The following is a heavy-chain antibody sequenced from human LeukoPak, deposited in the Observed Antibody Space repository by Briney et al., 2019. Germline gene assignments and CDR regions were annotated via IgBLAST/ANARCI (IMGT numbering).Heavy chain of an antibody. J-gene: IGHJ5*02. CDR3: ARSSLRDYYDRSGYYVPTT. V-gene: IGHV4-59*01. CDR2: IYYSGST. Sequence: PSETLSLTRPVSGGSISGYYWSWIRPPPGKGLAWMGFIYYSGSTNYNPSLKIRVTISVDTSKNQFSLKLSSVTAADTAVYYCARSSLRDYYDRSGYYVPTTWGQGTLVTVSS. CDR1: GGSISGYY. D-gene: IGHD3-22*01.